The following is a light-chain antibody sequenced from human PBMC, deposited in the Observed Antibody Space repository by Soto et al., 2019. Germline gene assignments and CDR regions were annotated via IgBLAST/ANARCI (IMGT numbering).Light chain of an antibody. V-gene: IGLV2-14*01. CDR1: SGDVGGYNY. CDR3: SSYTSSSTTYV. J-gene: IGLJ1*01. CDR2: DVT. Sequence: QSALTQPASVSGSPGQSITISCTGTSGDVGGYNYVSWYQQHPVKAPKLMIYDVTNRPSGVSDRFSGSKSGNTASLTISGLQAEDEADYYCSSYTSSSTTYVFGTGTKLTVL.